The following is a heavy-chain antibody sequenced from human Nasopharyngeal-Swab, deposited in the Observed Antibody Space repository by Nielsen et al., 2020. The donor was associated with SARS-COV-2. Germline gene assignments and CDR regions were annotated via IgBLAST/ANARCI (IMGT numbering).Heavy chain of an antibody. V-gene: IGHV3-11*05. CDR3: ARGPLWGADY. CDR1: GFTFSDYY. D-gene: IGHD1-26*01. Sequence: LKISCAASGFTFSDYYMSCIRQAPGKGPEWVSYIISSSSYTNYADSVKGRFTISRDNAKNSLYLQMNSLRAEDTAVYYCARGPLWGADYWGQGTLVTVSS. CDR2: IISSSSYT. J-gene: IGHJ4*02.